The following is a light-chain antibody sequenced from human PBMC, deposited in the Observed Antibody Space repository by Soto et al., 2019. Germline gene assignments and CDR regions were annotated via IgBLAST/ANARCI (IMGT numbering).Light chain of an antibody. CDR2: VAS. J-gene: IGKJ4*01. CDR1: RSVSSD. CDR3: QQYNVWPLT. V-gene: IGKV3-15*01. Sequence: IAMTQSPAPLSASPGERTSHPVRASRSVSSDLAWYQQKPGQPPKLLLYVASNRANGIPARFSGSGSWTEVTITISILQSEDFSVYYCQQYNVWPLTFGGGTKVEFK.